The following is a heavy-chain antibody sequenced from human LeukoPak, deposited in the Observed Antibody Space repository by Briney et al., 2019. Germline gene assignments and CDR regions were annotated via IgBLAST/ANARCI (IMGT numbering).Heavy chain of an antibody. CDR3: AREFQTDSSSWYERNPLFDY. Sequence: GGSLRLSCAASGFTFSSYEMNWVRQAPGKGLEWVSYISSSGSTIYYADSVKGRFTISRDNAKNSLYLQMNSLRAEDTAVYYCAREFQTDSSSWYERNPLFDYWGQGTLVTVAS. V-gene: IGHV3-48*03. D-gene: IGHD6-13*01. J-gene: IGHJ4*02. CDR1: GFTFSSYE. CDR2: ISSSGSTI.